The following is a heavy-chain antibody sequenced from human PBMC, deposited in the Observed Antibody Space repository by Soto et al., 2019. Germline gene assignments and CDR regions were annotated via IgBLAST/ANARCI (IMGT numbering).Heavy chain of an antibody. CDR2: IIPIFGTA. D-gene: IGHD5-18*01. Sequence: GASVKVSCKASGGTFSSYAISWVRQAPGQGLEWMGGIIPIFGTANYAQKFQGRVTITADESTSTAYMELSSLRSEDTAVYYCARDPSRFGAMVTLRYGMDVWGQGTTVTVSS. CDR1: GGTFSSYA. J-gene: IGHJ6*02. CDR3: ARDPSRFGAMVTLRYGMDV. V-gene: IGHV1-69*13.